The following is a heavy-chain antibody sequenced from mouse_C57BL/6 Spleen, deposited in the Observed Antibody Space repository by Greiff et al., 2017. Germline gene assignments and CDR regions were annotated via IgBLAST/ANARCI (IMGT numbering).Heavy chain of an antibody. CDR1: GYSFTDYN. CDR3: ARLMISTVSLDY. V-gene: IGHV1-39*01. D-gene: IGHD1-1*01. J-gene: IGHJ2*01. Sequence: EVQVVESGPELVKPGASVKISCKASGYSFTDYNMNWVKQSNGKSLEWIGVINPNYGTTSYNQKFKGKATLTVDQSSSTAYMQLNSLASEDSAVXYCARLMISTVSLDYWGQGTTPTVSS. CDR2: INPNYGTT.